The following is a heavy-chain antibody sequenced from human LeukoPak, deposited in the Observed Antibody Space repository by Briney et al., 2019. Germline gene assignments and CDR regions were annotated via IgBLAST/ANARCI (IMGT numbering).Heavy chain of an antibody. CDR3: ARDGRYDSSGYYSLGPEHFDL. J-gene: IGHJ2*01. CDR2: IYYSGAT. CDR1: GGSIDSGGFS. D-gene: IGHD3-22*01. V-gene: IGHV4-30-2*01. Sequence: PSQTLSLTCTVSGGSIDSGGFSWTWIRQPPGKGLEWIGYIYYSGATSYNPSLKSRVTISVDTSKNQFSLKLSSVTAADTAVYYCARDGRYDSSGYYSLGPEHFDLWGRGTLVTVSS.